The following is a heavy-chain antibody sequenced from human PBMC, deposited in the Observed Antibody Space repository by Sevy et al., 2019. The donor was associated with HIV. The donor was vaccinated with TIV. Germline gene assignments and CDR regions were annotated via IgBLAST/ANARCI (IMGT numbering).Heavy chain of an antibody. CDR2: ISYSGRT. CDR1: GGSISNYY. D-gene: IGHD1-1*01. CDR3: ATDTQLDNDAFDI. J-gene: IGHJ3*02. V-gene: IGHV4-59*13. Sequence: SETLSLTCTVSGGSISNYYWNWIRQPPGKGLEWLGYISYSGRTSYNPSLKSRVTISVDTSKSQFSLKLSSVIAADTTVYYCATDTQLDNDAFDIWGQGTMVTVSS.